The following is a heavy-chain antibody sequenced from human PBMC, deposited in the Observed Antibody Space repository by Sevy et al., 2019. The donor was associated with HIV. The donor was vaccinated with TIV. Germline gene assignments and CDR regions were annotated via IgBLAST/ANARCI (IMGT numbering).Heavy chain of an antibody. CDR3: ARTVDSQWLPDY. V-gene: IGHV1-2*02. Sequence: ASVKFSCKASGYTFTGYYMHWVRQAPGQGLEWMGWINPNSGGTNYAQKFQGRVTMTRDTSISTAYMELSRLRSDDTAVYYCARTVDSQWLPDYWGQGTLVTVSS. CDR2: INPNSGGT. D-gene: IGHD6-19*01. CDR1: GYTFTGYY. J-gene: IGHJ4*02.